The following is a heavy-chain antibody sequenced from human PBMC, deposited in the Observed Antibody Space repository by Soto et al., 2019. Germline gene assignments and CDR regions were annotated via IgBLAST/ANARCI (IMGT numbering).Heavy chain of an antibody. J-gene: IGHJ4*02. D-gene: IGHD6-6*01. Sequence: GSLRLSCAASGFTFSRYGMHWVRQAPGKGLEWVAVIWYDGSNKYYADSVKGRFTISRDNSKNTLYLQMNSLRAEDTAVYYCASDRSSSSSGSPFDYWGQGTLVTVSS. CDR3: ASDRSSSSSGSPFDY. V-gene: IGHV3-33*01. CDR2: IWYDGSNK. CDR1: GFTFSRYG.